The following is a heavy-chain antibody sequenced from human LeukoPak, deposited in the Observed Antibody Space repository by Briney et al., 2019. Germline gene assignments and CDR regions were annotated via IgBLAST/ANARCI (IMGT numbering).Heavy chain of an antibody. D-gene: IGHD3-22*01. CDR2: IIPIFGTG. V-gene: IGHV1-69*13. J-gene: IGHJ4*02. Sequence: ASVKVSCKASGGTFSSYAISWVRQAPGQGLEWMGGIIPIFGTGNYAQKFQGRVTITADESTSTAYMELSSLRSEDTAVYYCAREEYYDSSGYRDYWGQGTLVTVSS. CDR1: GGTFSSYA. CDR3: AREEYYDSSGYRDY.